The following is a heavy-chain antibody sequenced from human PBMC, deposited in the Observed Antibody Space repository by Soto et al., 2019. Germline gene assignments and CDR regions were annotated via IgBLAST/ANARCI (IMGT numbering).Heavy chain of an antibody. V-gene: IGHV4-30-4*01. CDR3: GRAPWGEPFDL. CDR1: GGSISSGDYY. CDR2: IYYSGST. D-gene: IGHD3-16*01. J-gene: IGHJ2*01. Sequence: SETLSLTCTVSGGSISSGDYYWSWIRQPPGKGLEWIGYIYYSGSTYYNPSLNSRVTISVDTSKIQFSLKLSSATAAYTAVYYCGRAPWGEPFDLWGRGTLVTVSS.